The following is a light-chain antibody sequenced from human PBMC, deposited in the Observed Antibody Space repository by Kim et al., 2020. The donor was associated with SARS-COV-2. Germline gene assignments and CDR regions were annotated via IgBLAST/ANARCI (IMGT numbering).Light chain of an antibody. Sequence: SPGERAPLSCRASESVSSSFVAWYQRKPGQAPRLLIFGTSSRATGIPDRFSGSGSGTDFTLTISRLEPEDFAVFYCQQYGSSPPTFGQGTKVDIK. J-gene: IGKJ1*01. CDR1: ESVSSSF. CDR3: QQYGSSPPT. V-gene: IGKV3-20*01. CDR2: GTS.